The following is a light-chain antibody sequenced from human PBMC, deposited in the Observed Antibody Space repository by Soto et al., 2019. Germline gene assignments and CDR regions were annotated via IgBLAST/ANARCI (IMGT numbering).Light chain of an antibody. V-gene: IGKV3-15*01. Sequence: EIVMTQSPATLSVSPGERVTLSCRASQSVSSNLAWYQQKPGQTPRLLIYDASTGATGIPARFSGSGSGTEFTPTISSLQSEDFAVYDCQHDNNWPRTFGQGTKVEIK. CDR2: DAS. CDR3: QHDNNWPRT. J-gene: IGKJ1*01. CDR1: QSVSSN.